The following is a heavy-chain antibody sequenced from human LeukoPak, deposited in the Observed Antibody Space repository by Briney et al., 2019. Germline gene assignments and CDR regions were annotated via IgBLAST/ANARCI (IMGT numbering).Heavy chain of an antibody. V-gene: IGHV3-33*01. CDR2: IWYDGSNK. CDR1: GFTFSSYG. CDR3: ARDWRYSSSWFDY. J-gene: IGHJ4*02. D-gene: IGHD6-13*01. Sequence: GGSLRLSCAASGFTFSSYGMHWVRQAPGKGLEWVAVIWYDGSNKYYADSVKGRFTISRDNAKNSLYLQMNSLRAEDTAVYYCARDWRYSSSWFDYWGQGTLVTVSS.